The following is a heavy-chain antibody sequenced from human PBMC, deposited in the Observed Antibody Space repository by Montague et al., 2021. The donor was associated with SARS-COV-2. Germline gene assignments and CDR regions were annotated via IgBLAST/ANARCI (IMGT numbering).Heavy chain of an antibody. CDR1: GGSISSGGYC. CDR2: TYYSGST. D-gene: IGHD3-22*01. J-gene: IGHJ3*02. Sequence: TLSLTCTVSGGSISSGGYCWSWIRQHPGKGLEWIGYTYYSGSTYYNPSLKSRVTIPVDTSKNQFSVKLSSVTAADTAVYYCARVQGITMIVVVIGAFDIWGQGTMVTVSS. V-gene: IGHV4-31*03. CDR3: ARVQGITMIVVVIGAFDI.